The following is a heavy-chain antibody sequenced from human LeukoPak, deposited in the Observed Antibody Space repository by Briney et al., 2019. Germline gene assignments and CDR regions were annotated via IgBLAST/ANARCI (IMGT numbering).Heavy chain of an antibody. CDR1: GGSISSYY. CDR2: IYYSGST. J-gene: IGHJ4*02. CDR3: ARVPWWLQFYFDY. Sequence: PSETLSLTCTVSGGSISSYYWSWIRQPPGKGLEWIGYIYYSGSTNYNPSLKSRVTISVDTSKNQFSLKLSSVTAADTAVYYCARVPWWLQFYFDYWGQGTLVTVSS. V-gene: IGHV4-59*01. D-gene: IGHD5-12*01.